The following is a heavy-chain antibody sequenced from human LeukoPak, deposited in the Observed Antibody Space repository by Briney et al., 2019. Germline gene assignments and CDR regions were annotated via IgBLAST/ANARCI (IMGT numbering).Heavy chain of an antibody. CDR1: GHTFTGYY. Sequence: ASVKVSCKASGHTFTGYYMHWVRQAPGQGLEWMGWINPNSGGTNHAPKFQDRVTMTRDTSINTAYMELSSLRSDDSAMYYCARDGGDTLLRGVTNWFDPWGQGTLVTVSS. J-gene: IGHJ5*02. V-gene: IGHV1-2*02. CDR3: ARDGGDTLLRGVTNWFDP. D-gene: IGHD3-10*01. CDR2: INPNSGGT.